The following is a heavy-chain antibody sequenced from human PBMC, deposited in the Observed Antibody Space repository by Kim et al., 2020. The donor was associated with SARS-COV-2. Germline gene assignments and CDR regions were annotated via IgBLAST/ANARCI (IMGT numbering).Heavy chain of an antibody. CDR1: GFTFSSYS. Sequence: GGSLRLSCAASGFTFSSYSMNWVRQAPGKGLEWVSSISSSSSYIYYADSVKGRFTISRDNAKNSLYLQMNSLRAEDTAVYYCAGPTGSSTLGFDYWGQGTLVTVSS. D-gene: IGHD6-13*01. J-gene: IGHJ4*02. CDR2: ISSSSSYI. CDR3: AGPTGSSTLGFDY. V-gene: IGHV3-21*01.